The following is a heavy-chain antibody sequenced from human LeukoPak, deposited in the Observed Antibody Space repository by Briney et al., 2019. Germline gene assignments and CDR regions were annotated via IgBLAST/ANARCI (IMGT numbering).Heavy chain of an antibody. CDR3: ARDTEVTTLWFDP. CDR2: INTNTGNP. V-gene: IGHV7-4-1*02. CDR1: GFTFTSYY. D-gene: IGHD4-17*01. J-gene: IGHJ5*02. Sequence: GASVKVSCKASGFTFTSYYMHWVRQAPGQGLEWMGWINTNTGNPTYAQGFTGRFVFSLDTSVSTAYLQISGLKAEDTAVYYCARDTEVTTLWFDPWGQGTLVTVSS.